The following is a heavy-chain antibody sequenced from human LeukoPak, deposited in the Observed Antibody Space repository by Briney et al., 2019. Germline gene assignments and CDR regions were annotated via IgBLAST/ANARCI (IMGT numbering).Heavy chain of an antibody. CDR1: RFTFDDYA. J-gene: IGHJ4*02. D-gene: IGHD3-16*01. V-gene: IGHV3-20*04. Sequence: GGSLRLSCAASRFTFDDYAMSWVRQAPGKGLEWVSGINWSGGSTGYADSVKGRFTISRDNAKNSLYLQMNSLRAEDTALYYCAREESNDYVWGSKYYFDYWGQGTLVTVSS. CDR2: INWSGGST. CDR3: AREESNDYVWGSKYYFDY.